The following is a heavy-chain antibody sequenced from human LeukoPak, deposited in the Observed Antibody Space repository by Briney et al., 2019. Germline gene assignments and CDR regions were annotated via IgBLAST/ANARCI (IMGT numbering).Heavy chain of an antibody. CDR1: GFTFDDYA. Sequence: GGSLRLSCVASGFTFDDYAMHWVRQAPGKGLEWVSGISWSSGSIAYADSVKGRFSISRDKAKNSLYLQMNSLRAEDTALYYCAKDKQGGDYYDSSGPFDYWGQGTLVTVSS. CDR2: ISWSSGSI. CDR3: AKDKQGGDYYDSSGPFDY. J-gene: IGHJ4*02. D-gene: IGHD3-22*01. V-gene: IGHV3-9*01.